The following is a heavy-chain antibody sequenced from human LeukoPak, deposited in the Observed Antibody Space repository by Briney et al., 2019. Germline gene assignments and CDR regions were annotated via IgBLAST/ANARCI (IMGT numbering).Heavy chain of an antibody. CDR1: GFTFDDYA. J-gene: IGHJ4*02. V-gene: IGHV3-9*01. Sequence: GGSLRLSCAASGFTFDDYAMHWVRQAPGKGLEWVSGISWSSGSIGYADSVKGRFTISRDNAKNSLYLQMNSLRAEDTALYYCASLRGGGDYWGQGTLVTVSS. CDR3: ASLRGGGDY. CDR2: ISWSSGSI. D-gene: IGHD3-16*01.